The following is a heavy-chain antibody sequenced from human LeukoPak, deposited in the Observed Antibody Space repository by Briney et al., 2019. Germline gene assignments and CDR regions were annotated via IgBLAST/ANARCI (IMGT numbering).Heavy chain of an antibody. Sequence: QSGGSLRLSSAASGFTVSSNYMNWVRQAPGKGLEWVSIIYSGGDTYYADSVKGRFTISRVNSKNTLYLQMNSLRAEDTAVYYCTRGPGSTWYSDYWGQGTLVTVSS. CDR3: TRGPGSTWYSDY. D-gene: IGHD6-13*01. J-gene: IGHJ4*02. CDR1: GFTVSSNY. CDR2: IYSGGDT. V-gene: IGHV3-66*02.